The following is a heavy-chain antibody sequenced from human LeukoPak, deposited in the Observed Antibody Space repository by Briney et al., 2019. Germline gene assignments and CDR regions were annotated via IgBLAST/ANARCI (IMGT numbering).Heavy chain of an antibody. J-gene: IGHJ4*02. CDR2: ISSSSSTI. CDR1: GFSFSTYG. V-gene: IGHV3-48*01. D-gene: IGHD3-22*01. Sequence: PGGSLRLSCAASGFSFSTYGMNWVRQAPGKGLGWVSYISSSSSTIYYADSVKGRFTISRDNAKNSLYLQMNSLRAEDTAVYYCARGAYYYEDWGQGTLVTVSS. CDR3: ARGAYYYED.